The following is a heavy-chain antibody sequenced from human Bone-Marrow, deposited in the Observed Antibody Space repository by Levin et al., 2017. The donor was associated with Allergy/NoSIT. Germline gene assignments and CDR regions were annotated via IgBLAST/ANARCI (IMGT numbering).Heavy chain of an antibody. D-gene: IGHD4-23*01. CDR3: ATEISTVATHDVSDF. CDR2: FDPEDGET. V-gene: IGHV1-24*01. CDR1: GPSLSDFA. J-gene: IGHJ3*01. Sequence: GGSLRLSCEVSGPSLSDFAIYWVRQAPEKGLEWMGSFDPEDGETYYAPKFQGRFTMTEDQATNTAYMELTRLTSEDTAVYYCATEISTVATHDVSDFWGQGTLVSVSS.